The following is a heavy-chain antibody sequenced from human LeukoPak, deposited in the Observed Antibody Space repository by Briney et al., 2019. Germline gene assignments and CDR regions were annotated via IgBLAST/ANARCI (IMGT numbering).Heavy chain of an antibody. Sequence: GESLKISCKGSGYIFTSYWIGWVRHMPGKGLEWMGIIYPGDSDTRYSPSFEGQVTISADKSISTAYLQWSSLNSSDTALYYCARPSSAVTAPFDCWGQGTLVTVSS. CDR2: IYPGDSDT. V-gene: IGHV5-51*01. CDR3: ARPSSAVTAPFDC. CDR1: GYIFTSYW. D-gene: IGHD4-23*01. J-gene: IGHJ4*02.